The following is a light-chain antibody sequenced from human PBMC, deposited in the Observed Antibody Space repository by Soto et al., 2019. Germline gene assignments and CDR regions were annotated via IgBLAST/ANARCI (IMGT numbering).Light chain of an antibody. CDR2: GAS. Sequence: EIVLTQSPGTLSLSPGERATLSCRASQSVSSSYLAWYQQKPGQAPRLLIYGASSRATGIPDRFSGSGSGTDFTLTISRPEPEDFAVYYCQQFRTFGQGTKVDI. J-gene: IGKJ1*01. CDR1: QSVSSSY. V-gene: IGKV3-20*01. CDR3: QQFRT.